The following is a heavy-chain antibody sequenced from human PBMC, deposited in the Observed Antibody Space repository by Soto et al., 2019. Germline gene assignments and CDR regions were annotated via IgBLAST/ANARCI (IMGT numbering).Heavy chain of an antibody. Sequence: QVQLVQSGAEVKKPGSSVMVSCKASGGTFSSYAISWVRQAPGQGLEWMGGIIPIFGTANYAQKFQGRVTITADESTSTAYMELSSLRSEDTAVYYCARELGYCISTSCYTNVPWGQGTLVTVSS. CDR2: IIPIFGTA. CDR3: ARELGYCISTSCYTNVP. D-gene: IGHD2-2*02. J-gene: IGHJ5*02. V-gene: IGHV1-69*12. CDR1: GGTFSSYA.